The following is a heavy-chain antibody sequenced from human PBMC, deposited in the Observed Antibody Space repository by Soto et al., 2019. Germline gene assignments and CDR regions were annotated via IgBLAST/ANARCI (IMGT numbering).Heavy chain of an antibody. CDR3: ATDRHSGGKIKFYGIDV. CDR1: GFTFSNAW. Sequence: PRGSLRLYCVASGFTFSNAWMSWVRQAPGKGLEWVGRIKSKTDGGTTDYAAPVKGRFTISRDDSKNTLYLQMNSLRTEDTAVYYCATDRHSGGKIKFYGIDVWGQGTTVTVSS. J-gene: IGHJ6*02. CDR2: IKSKTDGGTT. V-gene: IGHV3-15*01. D-gene: IGHD2-15*01.